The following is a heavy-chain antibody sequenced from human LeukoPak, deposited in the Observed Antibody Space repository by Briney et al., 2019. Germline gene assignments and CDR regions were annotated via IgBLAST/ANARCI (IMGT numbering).Heavy chain of an antibody. V-gene: IGHV1-3*01. J-gene: IGHJ4*02. D-gene: IGHD4-23*01. CDR3: ARGWNGGNRPVDY. Sequence: KFQGRVTITRDTSASTAYMELSSLRSEDTAVYYCARGWNGGNRPVDYWGQGTLVTVSS.